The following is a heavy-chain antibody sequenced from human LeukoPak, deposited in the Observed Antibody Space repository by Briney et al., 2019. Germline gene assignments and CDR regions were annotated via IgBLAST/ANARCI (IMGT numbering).Heavy chain of an antibody. J-gene: IGHJ4*02. CDR2: ISSGSSYI. V-gene: IGHV3-21*01. CDR3: VRSSGSHEFDY. D-gene: IGHD1-26*01. Sequence: GGALRLSFAASGFTSNTYKRNWVRQAPGRGREWLSYISSGSSYIYYADSVKGRFTISRDKAKNSLYLKMNSLRAEDTAVYYCVRSSGSHEFDYWGQGILVTVSS. CDR1: GFTSNTYK.